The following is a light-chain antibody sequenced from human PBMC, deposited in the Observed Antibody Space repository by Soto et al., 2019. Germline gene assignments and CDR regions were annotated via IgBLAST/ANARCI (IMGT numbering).Light chain of an antibody. CDR1: QSVSIH. CDR3: QQYSTWPPIP. J-gene: IGKJ5*01. V-gene: IGKV3-15*01. CDR2: DTS. Sequence: ETVVTQSPGTLSVSIGERATLSCRVSQSVSIHLAWYQQKPGQAPRLLIYDTSTRATGIPARFSGSGSGTEFTLTISSLQSEDFAVYYCQQYSTWPPIPSGQGTLLEV.